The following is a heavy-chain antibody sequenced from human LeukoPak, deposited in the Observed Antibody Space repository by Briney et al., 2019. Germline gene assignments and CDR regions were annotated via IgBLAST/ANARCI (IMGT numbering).Heavy chain of an antibody. CDR1: GDSVSSNSAA. J-gene: IGHJ4*02. V-gene: IGHV6-1*01. D-gene: IGHD6-19*01. Sequence: RSQTLSLTCAISGDSVSSNSAAWNWISQSPSRGLEWLGRTYYRSKWYNDYAVSVKSRITINPDTSKNQFSLQLNSVTAADTAVYYCASGVAVVHYFDYWGQGTLVTVSS. CDR2: TYYRSKWYN. CDR3: ASGVAVVHYFDY.